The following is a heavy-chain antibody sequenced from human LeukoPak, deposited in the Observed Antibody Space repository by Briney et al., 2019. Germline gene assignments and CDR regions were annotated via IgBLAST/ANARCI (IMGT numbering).Heavy chain of an antibody. CDR3: ARSPDILTGEKFDY. D-gene: IGHD3-9*01. V-gene: IGHV1-69*10. CDR2: IIPILGTP. CDR1: GGTITKYV. Sequence: GASVKVSCKTSGGTITKYVISWLRQAPGQGLEWMGGIIPILGTPTYAQKFQGRVSINADKFTSTVYMDLTSLRSDDTAVYYCARSPDILTGEKFDYWGQGTLVTVSS. J-gene: IGHJ4*02.